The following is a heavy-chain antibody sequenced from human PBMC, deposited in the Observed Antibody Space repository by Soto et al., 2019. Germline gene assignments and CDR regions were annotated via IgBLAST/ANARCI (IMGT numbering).Heavy chain of an antibody. Sequence: QVTLKESGPVLVKPTETLTLTCTVSGFSLSQARMDVTWIRQPPGKALEWLAHIFSNDEKSYSTSLKSRLTLLKDTSKRQVGLTMTNMDPVDTATYYCARILEHSSGSGSYLCFDPWGQGTLVTVSS. CDR3: ARILEHSSGSGSYLCFDP. V-gene: IGHV2-26*01. CDR2: IFSNDEK. D-gene: IGHD3-10*01. CDR1: GFSLSQARMD. J-gene: IGHJ5*02.